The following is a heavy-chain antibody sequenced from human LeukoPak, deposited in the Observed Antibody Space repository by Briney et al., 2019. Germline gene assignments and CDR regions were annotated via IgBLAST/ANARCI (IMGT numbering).Heavy chain of an antibody. Sequence: GGSLRLSCAASGFTFSSYAMHWVRQAPGKGLEWVAVISYDGSNKYYADSVKGRFTISRDNSKNTLYLRMNSLRAEDTAVYYCASMTKGAFDIWGQGTMVTVSS. CDR1: GFTFSSYA. J-gene: IGHJ3*02. CDR2: ISYDGSNK. CDR3: ASMTKGAFDI. V-gene: IGHV3-30-3*01. D-gene: IGHD4-11*01.